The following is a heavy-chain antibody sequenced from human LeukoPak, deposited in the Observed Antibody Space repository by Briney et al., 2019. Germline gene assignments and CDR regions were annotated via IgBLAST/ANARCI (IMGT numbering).Heavy chain of an antibody. D-gene: IGHD4-17*01. J-gene: IGHJ4*02. Sequence: GGSLRLSCAASGFTFSSYAMHWVRQAPGKGLEWVSVISYDGSNKYYADSVKGRFTISRDNSKNTLYLQLKSLRAEDTAVYYCARVPYGDSTYYFDYWGQGTLVTVS. V-gene: IGHV3-30*01. CDR2: ISYDGSNK. CDR3: ARVPYGDSTYYFDY. CDR1: GFTFSSYA.